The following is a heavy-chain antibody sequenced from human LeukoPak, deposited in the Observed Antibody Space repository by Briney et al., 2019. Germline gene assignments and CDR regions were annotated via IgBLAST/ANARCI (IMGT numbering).Heavy chain of an antibody. CDR3: ARGTHYYDSIGYDH. CDR2: INWNGGST. D-gene: IGHD3-22*01. J-gene: IGHJ5*02. Sequence: PGGSLRLSCAASGFTFDDYGMSWVRQAPGKGLEWVSGINWNGGSTGYADSVKGRFTISRDNAKNSLYLQMNSLRAEDTASYHCARGTHYYDSIGYDHWGQGTLVTVSS. V-gene: IGHV3-20*01. CDR1: GFTFDDYG.